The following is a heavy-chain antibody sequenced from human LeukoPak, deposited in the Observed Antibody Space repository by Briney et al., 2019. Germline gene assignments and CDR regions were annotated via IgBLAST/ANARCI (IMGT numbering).Heavy chain of an antibody. V-gene: IGHV4-59*06. CDR2: IYYSGST. J-gene: IGHJ4*02. D-gene: IGHD3-22*01. Sequence: SETLSLTCTVSGGSISSYYWSWIRQHPGKGLEWIGYIYYSGSTYYNPSLKSRVTISVDTSKNQFSLNLSSVTAADTAVYYCARDNYDTSGYYGYFDYWGQGTLVTVSS. CDR3: ARDNYDTSGYYGYFDY. CDR1: GGSISSYY.